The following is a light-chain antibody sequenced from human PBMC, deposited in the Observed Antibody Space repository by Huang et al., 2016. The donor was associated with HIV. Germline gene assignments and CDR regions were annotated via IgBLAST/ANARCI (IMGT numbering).Light chain of an antibody. CDR2: WAS. CDR3: LQYYSVPLT. V-gene: IGKV4-1*01. J-gene: IGKJ4*01. Sequence: DIVMTQSPDSLAVSLGESATFHCTSRQSVFLNSKNKNYLAWYQQEPGQAPKLLGYWASTRAAGVPDRFSGSGAETDFTLTISSLRVEDVALYYCLQYYSVPLTFGGGTKVEIK. CDR1: QSVFLNSKNKNY.